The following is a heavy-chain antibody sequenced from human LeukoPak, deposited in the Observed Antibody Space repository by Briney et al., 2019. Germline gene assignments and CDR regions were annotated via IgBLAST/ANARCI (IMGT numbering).Heavy chain of an antibody. CDR1: GYTFTSYD. Sequence: ASVKVSCKASGYTFTSYDINWVRQATGQGLEWMGWMNPNSGNTGYAQKFQGRVTMTRNTSISTAYMELSSLRSEDTAVYYCARDPNSGSYFDYWGQGTLVTVSS. V-gene: IGHV1-8*01. J-gene: IGHJ4*03. D-gene: IGHD1-26*01. CDR2: MNPNSGNT. CDR3: ARDPNSGSYFDY.